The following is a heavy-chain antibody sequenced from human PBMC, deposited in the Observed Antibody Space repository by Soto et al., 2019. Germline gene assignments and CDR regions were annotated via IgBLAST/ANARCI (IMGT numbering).Heavy chain of an antibody. CDR1: GHTFSSYA. J-gene: IGHJ4*01. Sequence: WASVKVSCKASGHTFSSYAISWARQARGKGLEWMVGGIPIFGTANSAPKFQCRFTIPADESTSTAYIELSSPRSYDTAVDYCARPTGSYHGLENLDQEXLLTVYS. CDR3: ARPTGSYHGLEN. V-gene: IGHV1-69*13. D-gene: IGHD1-26*01. CDR2: GIPIFGTA.